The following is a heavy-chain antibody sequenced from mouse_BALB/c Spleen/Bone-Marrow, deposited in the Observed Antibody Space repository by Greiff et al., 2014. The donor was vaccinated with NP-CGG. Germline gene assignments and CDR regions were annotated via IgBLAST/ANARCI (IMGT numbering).Heavy chain of an antibody. D-gene: IGHD2-10*02. J-gene: IGHJ4*01. CDR2: ISDGGTYT. V-gene: IGHV5-4*02. CDR1: GFTFSDYY. CDR3: TRSGKRYGAMDY. Sequence: EVKVEESGGGLVKPGGSLKLSCAASGFTFSDYYMYWVRQTPEKRLEWDATISDGGTYTFYPDSVKGRFTISRDNAKNNLYLQMSSLQSEDTAMYYCTRSGKRYGAMDYWGQGTSVTVSS.